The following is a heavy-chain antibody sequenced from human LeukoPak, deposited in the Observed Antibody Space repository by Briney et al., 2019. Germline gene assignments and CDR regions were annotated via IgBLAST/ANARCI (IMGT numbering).Heavy chain of an antibody. CDR2: ISWGSANK. CDR1: GFTFSSYA. V-gene: IGHV3-9*01. CDR3: AKDSAATDYYQFMDV. J-gene: IGHJ6*02. D-gene: IGHD4-17*01. Sequence: PGGSLRLSCSASGFTFSSYAMSWVRQSPGKGLEWVSGISWGSANKGYADSVKGRFTISRDNAKNSLYLQMDSPRDEDTALYYCAKDSAATDYYQFMDVWGQGTTVTVSS.